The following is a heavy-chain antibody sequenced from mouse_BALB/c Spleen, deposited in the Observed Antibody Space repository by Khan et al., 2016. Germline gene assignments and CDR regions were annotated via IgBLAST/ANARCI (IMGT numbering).Heavy chain of an antibody. CDR3: ARSPYDYDVGLAY. CDR2: IDPANGNT. CDR1: VFNIKDTY. J-gene: IGHJ3*01. V-gene: IGHV14-3*02. Sequence: VQLQQSGAELVKPGASVKLSCTASVFNIKDTYMHWVKQRPEQGLEWIGRIDPANGNTKYDPKFQGKATITADTSSNTAYLQLSSLTSEDTAVYYCARSPYDYDVGLAYWGQGTLVTVSA. D-gene: IGHD2-4*01.